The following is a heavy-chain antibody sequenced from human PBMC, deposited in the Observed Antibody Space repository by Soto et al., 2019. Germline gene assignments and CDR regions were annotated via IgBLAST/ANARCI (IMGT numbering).Heavy chain of an antibody. CDR2: IYYSGST. CDR1: GGSISSSSYY. CDR3: ASQASPYYYYGMDV. V-gene: IGHV4-39*01. Sequence: SATLSLTCTVSGGSISSSSYYWGWIRQPPGKGLEWIGSIYYSGSTYYNPSLKSRVTISVDTSKNQFSLKLSSVTAADTAVYYCASQASPYYYYGMDVWGQGTTVTVSS. J-gene: IGHJ6*02.